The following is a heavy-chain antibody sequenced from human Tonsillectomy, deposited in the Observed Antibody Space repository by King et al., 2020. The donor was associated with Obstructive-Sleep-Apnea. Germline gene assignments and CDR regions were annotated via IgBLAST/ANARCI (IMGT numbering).Heavy chain of an antibody. CDR3: ARVGPSQTDY. J-gene: IGHJ4*02. Sequence: VQLQESGPGLVKPSETLSLTCTVSGYSISSDYYWGWIRQPPGKGLEWIATIYHSGSTYYNPSLESRVTISVDTPKNQFSLRLGSVTAADTAVYYCARVGPSQTDYWGQGTLVTVSS. V-gene: IGHV4-38-2*02. CDR2: IYHSGST. CDR1: GYSISSDYY. D-gene: IGHD3-16*01.